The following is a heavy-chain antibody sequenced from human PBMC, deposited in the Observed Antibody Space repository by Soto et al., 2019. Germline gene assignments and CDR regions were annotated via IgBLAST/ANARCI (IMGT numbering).Heavy chain of an antibody. CDR2: ISGSGGST. J-gene: IGHJ4*02. CDR1: GFTFSTYA. Sequence: EVQLLESGGGLVQPGGSLRLSCAASGFTFSTYAMSWVRQAPGKGLEWVSAISGSGGSTYYADSVKGRFTISRDNSKNTLYLQMNSLRAEDTAVYYCAKVQARGSYFDYWGQGTLVTVSS. CDR3: AKVQARGSYFDY. V-gene: IGHV3-23*01. D-gene: IGHD6-6*01.